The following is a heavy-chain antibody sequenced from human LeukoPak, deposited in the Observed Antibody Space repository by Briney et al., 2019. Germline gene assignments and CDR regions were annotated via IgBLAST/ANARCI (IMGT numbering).Heavy chain of an antibody. CDR1: GFTFSSYG. CDR3: AKDRDIVVVPAALGY. Sequence: QPGGSLRLSCAASGFTFSSYGMHWVRQAPGKGLEWVAFIRYDGSNKYYADSVKGRFTISRDNSKNTLYLQMNSLRAEDTAVYYCAKDRDIVVVPAALGYWGQGTLVTVSS. J-gene: IGHJ4*02. V-gene: IGHV3-30*02. D-gene: IGHD2-2*01. CDR2: IRYDGSNK.